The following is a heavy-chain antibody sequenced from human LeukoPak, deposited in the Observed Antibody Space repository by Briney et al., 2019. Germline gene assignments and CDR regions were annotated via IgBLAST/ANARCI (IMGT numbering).Heavy chain of an antibody. CDR1: GFTFSDYY. CDR2: ISSSSTYI. D-gene: IGHD3-10*01. J-gene: IGHJ4*02. Sequence: KPGGSLRLSCAASGFTFSDYYMSWIRQAPGKGLEWVSSISSSSTYIFYTDSVKGRFTISRDNAKNSLYLQMNGLRAEDTAVYYCARDPGYYGTFDYWGQGTLVTVSS. V-gene: IGHV3-11*06. CDR3: ARDPGYYGTFDY.